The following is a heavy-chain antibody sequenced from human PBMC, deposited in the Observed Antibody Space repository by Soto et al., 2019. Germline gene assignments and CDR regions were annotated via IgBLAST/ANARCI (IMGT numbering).Heavy chain of an antibody. CDR3: ARDRYSSGVYDLDY. Sequence: QVQLVESGGGVVQPGRSLRLSCAASGFTFSSYGMHWVRQAPGKGLEWVAVIWYDGSNKYYADFVKGRFTISRDNSKNTLYLQMNSLRVEDTAVYYCARDRYSSGVYDLDYWGQGTLGTVSS. CDR2: IWYDGSNK. J-gene: IGHJ4*02. V-gene: IGHV3-33*01. CDR1: GFTFSSYG. D-gene: IGHD6-19*01.